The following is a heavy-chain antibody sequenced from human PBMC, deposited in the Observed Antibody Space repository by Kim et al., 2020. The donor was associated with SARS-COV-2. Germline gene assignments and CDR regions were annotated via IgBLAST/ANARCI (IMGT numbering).Heavy chain of an antibody. CDR1: GFTFRSYS. D-gene: IGHD6-19*01. V-gene: IGHV3-21*01. Sequence: GGSLRLSCAASGFTFRSYSMNWVRQAPGKWLEWVSSISSISRYIYYADSVKGRTTISRDNAKKSLYLLMNSLIAEDTAVYYCAYAVPGIVYWVQGTPVTV. CDR2: ISSISRYI. CDR3: AYAVPGIVY. J-gene: IGHJ4*02.